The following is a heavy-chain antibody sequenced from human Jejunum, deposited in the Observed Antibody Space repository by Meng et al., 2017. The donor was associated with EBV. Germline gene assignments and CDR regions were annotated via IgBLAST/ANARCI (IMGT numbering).Heavy chain of an antibody. J-gene: IGHJ4*02. Sequence: QVQLVVSGGGLVKPGGALSLSCEVSGFTFSDYSMSWMRQAPGKGLEWVSYISSGGTTIYYADSVKGRFTISRDNGKNSLYLEMNSLRADDTAMYYCASPPGGGTGGYWGQGTLVTVSS. V-gene: IGHV3-11*01. CDR2: ISSGGTTI. CDR3: ASPPGGGTGGY. CDR1: GFTFSDYS. D-gene: IGHD2-8*02.